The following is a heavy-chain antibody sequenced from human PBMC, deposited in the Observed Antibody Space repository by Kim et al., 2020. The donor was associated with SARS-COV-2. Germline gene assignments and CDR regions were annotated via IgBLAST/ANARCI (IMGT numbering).Heavy chain of an antibody. D-gene: IGHD1-26*01. CDR1: GFIFGDYA. CDR3: TRSNSGSYYVAFDI. CDR2: IRSKAYGGTT. J-gene: IGHJ3*02. Sequence: GGSLRLSCTASGFIFGDYAMSWFRQAPGKGLEWVGFIRSKAYGGTTEYAASVKGRFTISRDDSKSIAYLQMNSLKTEDTAVYYCTRSNSGSYYVAFDIWGQGTMVTVSS. V-gene: IGHV3-49*03.